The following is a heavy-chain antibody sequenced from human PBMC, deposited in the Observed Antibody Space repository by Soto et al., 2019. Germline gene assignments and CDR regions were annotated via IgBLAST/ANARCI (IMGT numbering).Heavy chain of an antibody. J-gene: IGHJ3*02. D-gene: IGHD3-22*01. CDR2: IKSKTDGGTT. CDR3: TTAATFTMMTSYDAFDI. CDR1: GFTFSNAW. V-gene: IGHV3-15*07. Sequence: GGSLRLSCAASGFTFSNAWMNWVRQAPGKGLEWVGRIKSKTDGGTTDYAAPVKGRFTISRDDSKNTLYLQMNSLKTEDTAVYYCTTAATFTMMTSYDAFDIWGQGIMVTVSS.